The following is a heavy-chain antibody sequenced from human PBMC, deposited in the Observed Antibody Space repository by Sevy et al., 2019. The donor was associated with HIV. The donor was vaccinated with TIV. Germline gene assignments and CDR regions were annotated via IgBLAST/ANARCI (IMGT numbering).Heavy chain of an antibody. V-gene: IGHV1-69*13. D-gene: IGHD6-25*01. CDR3: ARDLRASIAAPFDP. CDR2: IIPIFGTA. J-gene: IGHJ5*02. CDR1: GGTFSSYA. Sequence: ASVKVSCKASGGTFSSYAISWVRQAPGQGLEWMGGIIPIFGTANYAQKFQGRVTITADESTSTAHMELSSLRSEDTAVYYCARDLRASIAAPFDPWGQGTLVTVSS.